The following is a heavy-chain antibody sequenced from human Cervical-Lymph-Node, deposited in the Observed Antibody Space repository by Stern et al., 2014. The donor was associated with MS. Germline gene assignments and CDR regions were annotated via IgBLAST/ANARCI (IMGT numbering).Heavy chain of an antibody. Sequence: QLTLKESCPTLVKATQPLTLTCTFSGFALRNSGVSVAWIRQPPGKALEWLAVIYWDDEKRYSPSLKSRLSITKDASESQVVLTMTNMDPVDTATYYCTHSLHGDYYDAFDTWGQGTMVTVSS. J-gene: IGHJ3*02. CDR3: THSLHGDYYDAFDT. V-gene: IGHV2-5*02. CDR2: IYWDDEK. CDR1: GFALRNSGVS. D-gene: IGHD4-17*01.